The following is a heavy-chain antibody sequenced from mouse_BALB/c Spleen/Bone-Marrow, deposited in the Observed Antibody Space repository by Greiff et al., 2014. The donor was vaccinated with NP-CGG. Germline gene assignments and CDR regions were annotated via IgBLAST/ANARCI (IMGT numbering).Heavy chain of an antibody. CDR2: INSNGGST. CDR1: GFTFSRYG. CDR3: ARDGSSYEGNYFDY. Sequence: VHLVESGGGLVQPGGSLKLSCAASGFTFSRYGMSWVRQTPDKRLELVATINSNGGSTYYPDSVKGRFTISRDNAKNTLYLQMSSLKSEDTAMYYCARDGSSYEGNYFDYWGQGTTLTVSS. D-gene: IGHD1-1*01. J-gene: IGHJ2*01. V-gene: IGHV5-6-3*01.